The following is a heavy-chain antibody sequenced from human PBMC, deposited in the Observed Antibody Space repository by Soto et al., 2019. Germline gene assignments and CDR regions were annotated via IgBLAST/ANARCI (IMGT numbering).Heavy chain of an antibody. V-gene: IGHV5-51*01. J-gene: IGHJ1*01. CDR2: IYPGDSDS. CDR1: GYSFASYW. D-gene: IGHD4-17*01. Sequence: LVESLTISCKGSGYSFASYWIGWVRQMPGKGLEWMGIIYPGDSDSRYSPSFQGQVTISSDKSISTAYLQWSSLKASDTAIYYCARLNDYGDFEYFQHWGQGTLVTVSS. CDR3: ARLNDYGDFEYFQH.